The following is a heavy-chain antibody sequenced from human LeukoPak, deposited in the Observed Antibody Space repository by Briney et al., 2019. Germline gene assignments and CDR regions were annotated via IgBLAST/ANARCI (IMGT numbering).Heavy chain of an antibody. V-gene: IGHV4-30-4*01. Sequence: KTSQTLSLTCTVSGGSISSDDYYWSWIRQPPGKGLEWIGYIYYSGSTYYNPSLKSRVTISVDTSKNQFSLKLSSVTAADTAVYYCAREQFRAVLVPAAMAGGAFDIWGQGTMVTVSS. CDR3: AREQFRAVLVPAAMAGGAFDI. J-gene: IGHJ3*02. D-gene: IGHD2-2*01. CDR2: IYYSGST. CDR1: GGSISSDDYY.